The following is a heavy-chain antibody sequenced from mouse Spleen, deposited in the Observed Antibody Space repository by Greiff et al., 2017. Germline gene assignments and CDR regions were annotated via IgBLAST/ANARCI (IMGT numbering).Heavy chain of an antibody. V-gene: IGHV2-6*02. CDR1: GFSLTSYG. Sequence: VKLQESGPGLVAPSQSLSITCTVSGFSLTSYGVHWVRQPPGKGLEWLVVIWSDGSTTYNSALKSRLSISKDNSKSQVFLKMNSLQTDDTAMYYCARNSIYWDAMDYWGQGTSVTVSS. J-gene: IGHJ4*01. CDR2: IWSDGST. CDR3: ARNSIYWDAMDY. D-gene: IGHD2-1*01.